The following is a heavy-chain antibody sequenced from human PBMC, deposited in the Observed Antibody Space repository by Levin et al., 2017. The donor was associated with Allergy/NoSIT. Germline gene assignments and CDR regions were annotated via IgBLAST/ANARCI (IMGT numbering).Heavy chain of an antibody. CDR2: INPNSGGT. V-gene: IGHV1-2*02. CDR3: ARDLSGGSYWFDP. D-gene: IGHD2-15*01. Sequence: ASVKVSCKASGYTFTGYYMHWVRQAPGQGLEWMGWINPNSGGTNYAQKFQGRVTMTRDTSISTAYMELSRLRSDDTAVYYCARDLSGGSYWFDPWGQGTLVTVSS. CDR1: GYTFTGYY. J-gene: IGHJ5*02.